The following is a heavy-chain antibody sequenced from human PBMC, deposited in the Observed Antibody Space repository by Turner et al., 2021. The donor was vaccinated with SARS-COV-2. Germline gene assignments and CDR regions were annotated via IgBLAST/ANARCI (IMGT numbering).Heavy chain of an antibody. D-gene: IGHD1-26*01. J-gene: IGHJ4*02. CDR3: ARHSPELRGDFFDY. CDR2: IYYSGSN. CDR1: GGSISSSSYY. Sequence: QLQLQESGPGLVNPSETLSLTCTVSGGSISSSSYYWGWIRQPPGKGLEWIGSIYYSGSNYNNSSLKGRVTMSVDTAKNQFSLKLTSVTAADTAVYYCARHSPELRGDFFDYWGQGTLVTVSS. V-gene: IGHV4-39*01.